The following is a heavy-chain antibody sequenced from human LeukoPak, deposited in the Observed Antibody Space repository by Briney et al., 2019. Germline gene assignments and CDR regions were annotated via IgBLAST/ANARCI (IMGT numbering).Heavy chain of an antibody. Sequence: ASVKVSCKASGYTFTGYYMHWVRQAPGQGLEWMGIINLSGGSTSYAQKFQGRVTMTRDTSTSTVYMELSSLRSEDTAVYYCARASPRYYYDSSGYYQTFDYWGQGTLVTVSS. D-gene: IGHD3-22*01. CDR1: GYTFTGYY. CDR3: ARASPRYYYDSSGYYQTFDY. J-gene: IGHJ4*02. V-gene: IGHV1-46*01. CDR2: INLSGGST.